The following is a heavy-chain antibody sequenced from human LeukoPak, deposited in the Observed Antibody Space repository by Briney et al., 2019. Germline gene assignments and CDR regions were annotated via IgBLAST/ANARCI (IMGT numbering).Heavy chain of an antibody. CDR3: ARGAGLIYYYYGMDV. Sequence: GRSLRLSCAASGFTFSSYAMHWVRQAPGKGLEWVAVISYDGSNKYYADSVKGRFTISRDNSKNTLYLQMNILRAEDTAVYYCARGAGLIYYYYGMDVWGQGTTVTVSS. CDR2: ISYDGSNK. J-gene: IGHJ6*02. D-gene: IGHD3/OR15-3a*01. V-gene: IGHV3-30*04. CDR1: GFTFSSYA.